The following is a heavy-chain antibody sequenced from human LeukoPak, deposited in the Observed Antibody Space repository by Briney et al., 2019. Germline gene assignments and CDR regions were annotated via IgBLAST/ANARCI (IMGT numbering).Heavy chain of an antibody. CDR3: AKDVRSVATIIAN. V-gene: IGHV3-23*01. CDR1: GFTFIDYA. D-gene: IGHD5-12*01. Sequence: PGGSLRISCAASGFTFIDYAMSRVRQAPGKGLEWVSGISGGGASTYYADSVKGRFTISRDNSKNTMYLQMSSLRAEDTALYYCAKDVRSVATIIANWGQGTLVTVSS. CDR2: ISGGGAST. J-gene: IGHJ4*02.